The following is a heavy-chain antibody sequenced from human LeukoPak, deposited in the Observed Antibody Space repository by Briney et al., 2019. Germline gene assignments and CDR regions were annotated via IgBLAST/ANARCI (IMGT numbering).Heavy chain of an antibody. CDR3: AKDQTVGDGHIDFEY. CDR1: GFSFSTYV. CDR2: ISGSAGTT. J-gene: IGHJ4*02. Sequence: GGSLRLSCAASGFSFSTYVMSWVRQAPGKGLEWVSGISGSAGTTYCADSVKGRFTISRDNSKNTLYLQMNSLRAEDTAVYYCAKDQTVGDGHIDFEYWGQGTLVTVSS. D-gene: IGHD5-24*01. V-gene: IGHV3-23*01.